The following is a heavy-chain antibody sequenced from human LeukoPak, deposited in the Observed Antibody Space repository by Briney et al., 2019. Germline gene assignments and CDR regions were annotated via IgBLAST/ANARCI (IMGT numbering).Heavy chain of an antibody. V-gene: IGHV3-74*01. J-gene: IGHJ4*02. CDR3: ARGAWSSSGSHLIDY. D-gene: IGHD3-10*01. CDR1: GFTFSTYW. Sequence: PGGSLRLSCAASGFTFSTYWMHWVRQAPGKGLVWVSRINGDGSSTSYAGSVKGRFTISRDNAKNTLYLQINSLRAEDTAMYYCARGAWSSSGSHLIDYWGQGTLVTASS. CDR2: INGDGSST.